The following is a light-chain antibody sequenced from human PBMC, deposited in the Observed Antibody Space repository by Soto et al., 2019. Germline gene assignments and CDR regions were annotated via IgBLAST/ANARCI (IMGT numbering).Light chain of an antibody. J-gene: IGKJ4*01. V-gene: IGKV3-11*01. CDR2: NAS. CDR1: QDIRIF. Sequence: EIVLTQSPATLSLSPGDSATLSCTASQDIRIFLAWYQQKPGQAPRLLIYNASQRATGIPARFTGSGSGTDFTLTIRSLGPEDFAVYYCQQRSNWPALTFGGGTKVDIK. CDR3: QQRSNWPALT.